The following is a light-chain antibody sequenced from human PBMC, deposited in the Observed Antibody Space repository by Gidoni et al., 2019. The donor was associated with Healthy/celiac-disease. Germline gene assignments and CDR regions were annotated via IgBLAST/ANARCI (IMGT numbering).Light chain of an antibody. CDR1: SLRSYY. Sequence: SSELTQDSAVSVALGQTVRITCQGDSLRSYYASWYQQKPGQAPVLVIYGKNNRPSGIPDRFSGSSSGNTACLTITGAQAEEEADYYCNSRDSSGNYVVFGGGTKLTVL. CDR3: NSRDSSGNYVV. J-gene: IGLJ2*01. V-gene: IGLV3-19*01. CDR2: GKN.